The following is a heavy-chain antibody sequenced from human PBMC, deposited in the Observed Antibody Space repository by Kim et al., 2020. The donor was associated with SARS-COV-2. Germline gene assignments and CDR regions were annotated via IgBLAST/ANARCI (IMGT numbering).Heavy chain of an antibody. D-gene: IGHD1-1*01. V-gene: IGHV3-30*01. CDR3: ARGPANSGFDP. CDR2: K. Sequence: KCYAGSVKGRFTISRDKSKNTLDLQMNSLRAEDTAVYYCARGPANSGFDPWGQGTLVTVSS. J-gene: IGHJ5*02.